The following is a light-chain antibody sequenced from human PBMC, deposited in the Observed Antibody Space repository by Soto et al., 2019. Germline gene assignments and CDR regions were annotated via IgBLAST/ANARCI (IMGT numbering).Light chain of an antibody. V-gene: IGLV4-69*01. Sequence: QLVLTQSPSASASLGASVKLTCTLSSGHSSYAIAWHQQQPEKGPRYLMKLNSDGSHSKGDGIPDRCSGSSSGAEPYLTIXXXQSXXXADYYCQTWGTGIWVFGGGTKLTVL. CDR3: QTWGTGIWV. CDR1: SGHSSYA. CDR2: LNSDGSH. J-gene: IGLJ3*02.